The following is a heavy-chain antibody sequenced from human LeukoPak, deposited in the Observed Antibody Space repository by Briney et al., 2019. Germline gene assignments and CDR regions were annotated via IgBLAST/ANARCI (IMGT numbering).Heavy chain of an antibody. D-gene: IGHD3-16*02. J-gene: IGHJ4*02. CDR2: FDPEDGET. CDR1: GYTLTELS. Sequence: GASVKVSCKVSGYTLTELSMHWVRQAPGKGLEWMGGFDPEDGETIYAQKFQGRVTMTEDTSTDTAYMELSSLRSEDTAVYYCATDLVGYYDYVWGSYRYTRSCWGQGTLVTVSS. CDR3: ATDLVGYYDYVWGSYRYTRSC. V-gene: IGHV1-24*01.